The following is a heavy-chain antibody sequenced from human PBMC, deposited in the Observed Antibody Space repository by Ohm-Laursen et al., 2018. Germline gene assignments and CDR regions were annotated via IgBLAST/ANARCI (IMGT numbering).Heavy chain of an antibody. CDR3: AAFPYISSSASF. CDR2: IYPHTGGP. J-gene: IGHJ4*02. CDR1: GYSFTGYY. Sequence: ASVKVSCKASGYSFTGYYMHWVRQAPGQGLEWMGWIYPHTGGPNYAQKFQGRVTMTRDMSMSTAYLEVSRLLSDDTAVYYCAAFPYISSSASFWGQGTLVTVSS. V-gene: IGHV1-2*02. D-gene: IGHD6-6*01.